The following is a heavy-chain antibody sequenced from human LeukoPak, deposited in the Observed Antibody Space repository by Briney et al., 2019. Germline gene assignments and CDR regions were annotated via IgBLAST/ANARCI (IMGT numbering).Heavy chain of an antibody. Sequence: GRSLRLSCAASGFTFSSYGMHRVRQAPGKGLEWVAVISYDGSNKYYADSVKDPFTISRDNSKNTLYLQMNSLRAEDTAVYYCTTMIVVVIPPEGMDVWGQGTTVTVSS. CDR1: GFTFSSYG. J-gene: IGHJ6*02. D-gene: IGHD3-22*01. V-gene: IGHV3-30*03. CDR2: ISYDGSNK. CDR3: TTMIVVVIPPEGMDV.